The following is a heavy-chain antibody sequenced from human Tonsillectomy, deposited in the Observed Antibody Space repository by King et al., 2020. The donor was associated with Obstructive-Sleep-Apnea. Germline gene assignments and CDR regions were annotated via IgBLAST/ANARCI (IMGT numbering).Heavy chain of an antibody. Sequence: QLVQSGAEVKKPGASVKVSCKASGYTFTGYYMHWVRQAPGQGLEWMGWINPKSGGTNYAQKFQGRVTMTTDTSISTAYMELSRLGSDDTAASYCAVDCGGDCYSPTLIQGRFDYWGQGTLVTVSS. J-gene: IGHJ4*02. D-gene: IGHD2-21*02. V-gene: IGHV1-2*02. CDR2: INPKSGGT. CDR1: GYTFTGYY. CDR3: AVDCGGDCYSPTLIQGRFDY.